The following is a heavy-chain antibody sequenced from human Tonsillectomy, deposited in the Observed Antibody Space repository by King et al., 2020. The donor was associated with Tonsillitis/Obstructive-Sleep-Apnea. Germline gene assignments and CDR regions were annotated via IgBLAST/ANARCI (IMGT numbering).Heavy chain of an antibody. CDR2: TTSSGGIT. V-gene: IGHV3-23*04. CDR1: GFTFSNYA. D-gene: IGHD2-15*01. CDR3: AKDRVYCGGGTCYNDAYDI. Sequence: VQLVESGGGLVQPGGSLRLSCVASGFTFSNYAMNWVRQAPGKGLEWVSTTTSSGGITYYADSVKGRFTNSRDNSKNTLYLQMNSLRAEDTAIYYCAKDRVYCGGGTCYNDAYDIWGQGTMVTVSS. J-gene: IGHJ3*02.